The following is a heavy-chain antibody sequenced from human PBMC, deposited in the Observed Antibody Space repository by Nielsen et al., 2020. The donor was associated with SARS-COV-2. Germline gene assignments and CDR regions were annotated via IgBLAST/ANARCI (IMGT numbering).Heavy chain of an antibody. CDR1: GYTFTSYY. CDR2: INPSGGST. Sequence: ASVKVSCKASGYTFTSYYMHWVRQAPGQGLDWMGIINPSGGSTSYAQKFQGRVTMTRDTSTSTVYMELSSLRSEDTALYHCARVITPLGAAASDYWGQGTLVTVSS. D-gene: IGHD6-13*01. CDR3: ARVITPLGAAASDY. J-gene: IGHJ4*02. V-gene: IGHV1-46*01.